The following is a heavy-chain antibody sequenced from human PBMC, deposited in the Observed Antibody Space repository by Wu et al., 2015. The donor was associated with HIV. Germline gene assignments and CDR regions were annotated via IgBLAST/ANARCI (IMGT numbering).Heavy chain of an antibody. D-gene: IGHD5-12*01. CDR1: GYTFTDYY. V-gene: IGHV1-2*02. CDR2: INPHSGRT. J-gene: IGHJ3*01. Sequence: QVQLEQSGAEVKKPGASVKVSCKASGYTFTDYYLHWVRQAPGQGLEWMGWINPHSGRTNYPQKFRDRLIMTRDNVPSARLHGTKQSGHLTTNGLLLNCTRPPCGSASTMKKKPTKGDXFFFHLWGQG. CDR3: TRPPCGSASTMKKKPTKGDXFFFHL.